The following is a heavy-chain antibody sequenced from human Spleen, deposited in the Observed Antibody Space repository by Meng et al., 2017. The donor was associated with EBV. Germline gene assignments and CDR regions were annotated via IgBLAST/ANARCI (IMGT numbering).Heavy chain of an antibody. CDR2: IIKDRTTK. D-gene: IGHD3-22*01. Sequence: GGGGVLPGTSLTLSCTSSVFTVSSYGMHCVRQGTGKGLQWVAVIIKDRTTKYYAESIEKGRFTISRDNSKYTLYLQMNSLRAEDTAVYYCAKYYDGRGVADYWGQGTLVTVSS. CDR1: VFTVSSYG. CDR3: AKYYDGRGVADY. V-gene: IGHV3-30*18. J-gene: IGHJ4*02.